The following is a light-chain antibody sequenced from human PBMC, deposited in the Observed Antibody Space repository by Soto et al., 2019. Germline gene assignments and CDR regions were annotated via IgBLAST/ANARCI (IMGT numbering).Light chain of an antibody. Sequence: EIVMTQSPATLSVSPGERATLSCRASQSVTSLAWYQQKPGQSPKLLIYGVSTRATDIPARFSGSGSGTEFTLTISSLQSEDFAFYYCQEYNNWTFGQGTKVEIK. CDR1: QSVTS. J-gene: IGKJ1*01. V-gene: IGKV3-15*01. CDR2: GVS. CDR3: QEYNNWT.